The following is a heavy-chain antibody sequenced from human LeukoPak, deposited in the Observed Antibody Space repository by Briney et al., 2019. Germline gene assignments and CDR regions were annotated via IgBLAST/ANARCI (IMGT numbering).Heavy chain of an antibody. V-gene: IGHV3-23*01. Sequence: PGGSLRLSCAASGFTFNYYAMTWVRQAPGKGLEWVSSISTSSDSTYYADSVEGRFTISRDNAKNALYLLMNSLRAEDTAVYYCAKNTKPTLVTPDFWGQGTLVTVSS. J-gene: IGHJ4*02. D-gene: IGHD4-23*01. CDR1: GFTFNYYA. CDR2: ISTSSDST. CDR3: AKNTKPTLVTPDF.